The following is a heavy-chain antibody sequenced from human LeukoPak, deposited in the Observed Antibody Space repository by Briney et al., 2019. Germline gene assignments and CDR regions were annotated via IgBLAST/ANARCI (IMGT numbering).Heavy chain of an antibody. D-gene: IGHD3-22*01. CDR3: AREYDSSGYYLFYFDY. J-gene: IGHJ4*02. Sequence: PSQTLSLTCTVSGGSISSGSYYWSWIRQPAGKGLEWIGRIYTSGSTNYNPSLKSRVTISVDTSKNQFSLKLSSVTAVDTAVYYCAREYDSSGYYLFYFDYWGQGTLVTVSS. CDR1: GGSISSGSYY. CDR2: IYTSGST. V-gene: IGHV4-61*02.